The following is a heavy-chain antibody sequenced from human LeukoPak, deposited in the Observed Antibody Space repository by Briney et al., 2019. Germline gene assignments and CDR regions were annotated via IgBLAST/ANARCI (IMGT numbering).Heavy chain of an antibody. CDR2: ISSSSSYI. J-gene: IGHJ4*02. CDR1: GFTFSSYS. Sequence: GGSLRLSCAASGFTFSSYSMNWVRQAPGKGLEWVSSISSSSSYIYYADSVKGRFTISRDNAKNSLYLQMNSLRAEDTAVYYYARDYDFWSGYLGYWGQGTLVTVSS. V-gene: IGHV3-21*01. D-gene: IGHD3-3*01. CDR3: ARDYDFWSGYLGY.